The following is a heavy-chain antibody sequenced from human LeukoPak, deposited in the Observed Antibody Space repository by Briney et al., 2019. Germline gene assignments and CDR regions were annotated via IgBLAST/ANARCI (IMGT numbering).Heavy chain of an antibody. D-gene: IGHD3-3*01. CDR2: IYYSGST. CDR1: GGSISSSSYY. V-gene: IGHV4-39*01. Sequence: SETLSLTCTVSGGSISSSSYYWGWIRQPPGKGLEWIGSIYYSGSTYYNPSLKSRVTISVDTSKNQFSLKLSSVTAADTAVYYCARSAAYYDFWSGISFDPWGQGTLVTVSP. J-gene: IGHJ5*02. CDR3: ARSAAYYDFWSGISFDP.